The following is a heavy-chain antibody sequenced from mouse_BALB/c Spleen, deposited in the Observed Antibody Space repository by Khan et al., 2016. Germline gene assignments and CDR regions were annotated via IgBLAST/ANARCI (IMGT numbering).Heavy chain of an antibody. CDR2: IYPGDGDT. J-gene: IGHJ3*01. Sequence: QVQLQQSGAELVRPGSSVKISCKASGYAFSGYWMNWVKQRPGQGLEWIGKIYPGDGDTNYNGKFKGKATLTAEKSSSTAYMQLSSLTSEDSAVYFCARGTPFASWGQGTLVTVSA. D-gene: IGHD2-14*01. CDR1: GYAFSGYW. V-gene: IGHV1-80*01. CDR3: ARGTPFAS.